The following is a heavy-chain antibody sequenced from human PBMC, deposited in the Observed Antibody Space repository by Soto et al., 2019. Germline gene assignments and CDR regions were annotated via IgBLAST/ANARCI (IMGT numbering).Heavy chain of an antibody. CDR2: IWYDGSNK. J-gene: IGHJ4*02. CDR1: GFTFSSYG. D-gene: IGHD3-3*01. CDR3: ARGQGIFGVVTPTAVDY. Sequence: GGSLRLCCAASGFTFSSYGMHWVRQAPGKGLEWVAVIWYDGSNKYYADSVKGRFTISRDNSKNTLYLQMNSLRAEDTAVYYCARGQGIFGVVTPTAVDYWGQGTLVTVSS. V-gene: IGHV3-33*01.